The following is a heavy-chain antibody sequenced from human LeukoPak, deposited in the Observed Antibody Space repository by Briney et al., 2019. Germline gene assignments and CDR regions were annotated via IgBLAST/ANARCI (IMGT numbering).Heavy chain of an antibody. J-gene: IGHJ4*02. D-gene: IGHD3-10*01. V-gene: IGHV4-38-2*02. CDR1: GYSISSDYY. CDR2: IYYIGST. CDR3: ARTIYGTTDDFDY. Sequence: SETLSLTCTVSGYSISSDYYWGWIRQPPGKGLSWIGSIYYIGSTYYNPSLKSRVTISVDTSKNQFSLKLSSVSAADTAVYYCARTIYGTTDDFDYWGQGTLVTVSS.